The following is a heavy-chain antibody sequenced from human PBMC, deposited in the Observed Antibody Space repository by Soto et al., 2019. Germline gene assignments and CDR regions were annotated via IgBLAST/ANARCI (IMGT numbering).Heavy chain of an antibody. J-gene: IGHJ4*02. Sequence: QVQLVQSGVEVQKPGASVKVSCKASGYTFSSYVINWLRQAPGQGLEWMGWISPYNGNTNCGQNLQGRVTMTTDTSTSIVDMELRSLRSDDTAVYYCAREGGVWGSFRYFDYWGQGTLVTVSP. CDR2: ISPYNGNT. D-gene: IGHD3-16*02. CDR3: AREGGVWGSFRYFDY. V-gene: IGHV1-18*04. CDR1: GYTFSSYV.